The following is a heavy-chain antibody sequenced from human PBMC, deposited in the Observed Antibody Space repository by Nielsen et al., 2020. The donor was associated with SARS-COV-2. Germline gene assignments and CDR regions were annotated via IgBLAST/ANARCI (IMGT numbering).Heavy chain of an antibody. D-gene: IGHD4-17*01. CDR1: DGTIRSSSYY. V-gene: IGHV4-39*07. CDR2: IYHSGST. Sequence: SEPLSLTCTVPDGTIRSSSYYWGWIRQPPGKGLEWIGSIYHSGSTYYNPSLKSRVTISVDRSKNQFSLKLSSVTAADSAVYYCARGTTTVTTHWGQGTLVTVSS. CDR3: ARGTTTVTTH. J-gene: IGHJ4*02.